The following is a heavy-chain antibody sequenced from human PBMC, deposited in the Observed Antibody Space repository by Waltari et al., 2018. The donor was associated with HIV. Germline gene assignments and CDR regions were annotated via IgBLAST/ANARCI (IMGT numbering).Heavy chain of an antibody. CDR2: IYYSGST. CDR3: ARERDPFYYDSSGYSGGY. D-gene: IGHD3-22*01. CDR1: GGSISSGSYY. V-gene: IGHV4-30-4*01. Sequence: VQLQESGPGLVKPSQTLCLTCTVSGGSISSGSYYWRWLRQPPGKGLEWIGYIYYSGSTYYNPSLKSRVTISVDTPRNQFSLKLSSVTAADTAVYYCARERDPFYYDSSGYSGGYWGQGTLVTVSS. J-gene: IGHJ4*02.